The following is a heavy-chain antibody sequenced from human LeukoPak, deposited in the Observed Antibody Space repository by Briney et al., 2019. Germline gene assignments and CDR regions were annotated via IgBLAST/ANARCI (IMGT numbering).Heavy chain of an antibody. CDR1: GGSFSGYY. CDR2: INHSGST. D-gene: IGHD3-22*01. Sequence: SETLSLTCAVYGGSFSGYYWSWIRQPPGKGLEWIGEINHSGSTNYNPSLKSRVTISVDTSKNQFSQKLSSVTAADTAVYYCARRFSRSSGWQTYYYDSSGYFSGHNWFDPWGQGTLVTVSS. CDR3: ARRFSRSSGWQTYYYDSSGYFSGHNWFDP. V-gene: IGHV4-34*01. J-gene: IGHJ5*02.